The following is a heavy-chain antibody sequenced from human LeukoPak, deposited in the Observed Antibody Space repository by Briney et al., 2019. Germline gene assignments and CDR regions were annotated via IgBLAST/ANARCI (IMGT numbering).Heavy chain of an antibody. CDR2: IYSGETT. J-gene: IGHJ4*02. CDR3: ARDRYRRDGYNSGDYFDY. CDR1: GFTVSSNY. D-gene: IGHD5-24*01. Sequence: GGSLRLSCAVSGFTVSSNYMTWGRQAPGKGLEWVSVIYSGETTHDADSVKGRFIISRDNSKNTLYLQMNNLRAEDTAVYYRARDRYRRDGYNSGDYFDYWGQGTLVTVSS. V-gene: IGHV3-66*01.